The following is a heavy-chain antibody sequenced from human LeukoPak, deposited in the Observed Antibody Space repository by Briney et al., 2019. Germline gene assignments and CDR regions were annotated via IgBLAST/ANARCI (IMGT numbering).Heavy chain of an antibody. D-gene: IGHD3-9*01. CDR1: GYTFTSYG. CDR2: ISAYNGNT. J-gene: IGHJ4*02. V-gene: IGHV1-18*04. Sequence: ASVKVSCKASGYTFTSYGISWVRQAPGQGLXXXXWISAYNGNTNYAQKLQGRVTMTTDTSTSTAYMELRSLRSDDTAVYYCARAGDILTGYSFDYWGQGTLVTVSS. CDR3: ARAGDILTGYSFDY.